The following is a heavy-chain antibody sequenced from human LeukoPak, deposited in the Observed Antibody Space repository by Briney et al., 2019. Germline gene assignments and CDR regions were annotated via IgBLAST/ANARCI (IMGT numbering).Heavy chain of an antibody. J-gene: IGHJ5*02. CDR1: GGSFSDYY. Sequence: SETLSLTCAVYGGSFSDYYWSWIRQPPGKGLEWIGEINHSGSTNYNPSLKSRVTISVDKSKNQISLKLSSVTAADTAVYYCARVDSSSWTSGGFDPWGQGTLVTVSS. D-gene: IGHD6-13*01. CDR3: ARVDSSSWTSGGFDP. CDR2: INHSGST. V-gene: IGHV4-34*01.